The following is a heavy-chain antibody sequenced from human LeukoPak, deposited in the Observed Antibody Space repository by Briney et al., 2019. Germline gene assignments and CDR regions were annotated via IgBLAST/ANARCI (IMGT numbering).Heavy chain of an antibody. CDR1: GGSFSGYY. V-gene: IGHV4-34*01. Sequence: SETLSLTCAVYGGSFSGYYWSWIRQPPGKGLEWIGEINHSGSTNYNPSLKSRVTISVDTSKNQFSLKLSSVTAADTAVYYCARGARWTYSKALDYWGQGTLVTVSS. J-gene: IGHJ4*02. CDR3: ARGARWTYSKALDY. D-gene: IGHD4-11*01. CDR2: INHSGST.